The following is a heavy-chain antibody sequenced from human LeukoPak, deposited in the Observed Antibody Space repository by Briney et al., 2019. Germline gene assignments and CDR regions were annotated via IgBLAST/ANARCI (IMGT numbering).Heavy chain of an antibody. CDR1: GDSVSSNSAT. CDR3: AREGNYDILTGLDAFDI. Sequence: SQTLSLTCAISGDSVSSNSATWNWIRQSPSRGLEWLGRTYYRSKWYNDYAESVKSRITINPDTSKNQFSLQLNSVTPEDTAVYYCAREGNYDILTGLDAFDIWGQGTMVTVSS. CDR2: TYYRSKWYN. V-gene: IGHV6-1*01. D-gene: IGHD3-9*01. J-gene: IGHJ3*02.